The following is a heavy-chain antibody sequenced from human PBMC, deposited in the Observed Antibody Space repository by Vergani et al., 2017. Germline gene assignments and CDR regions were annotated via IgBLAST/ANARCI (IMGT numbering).Heavy chain of an antibody. V-gene: IGHV3-13*05. D-gene: IGHD1-26*01. J-gene: IGHJ1*01. CDR1: GFTFSSYD. CDR3: AKDEVGATRSTPTLH. Sequence: EVQLVESGGGLVQPGGSLRLSCAASGFTFSSYDMHWVRQATGKGLEWVSAIGTAGDPYYPGSVKGRFTISRENAKNSLYLQMNSLRAGDTAVYYCAKDEVGATRSTPTLHWGQGTLVTVSS. CDR2: IGTAGDP.